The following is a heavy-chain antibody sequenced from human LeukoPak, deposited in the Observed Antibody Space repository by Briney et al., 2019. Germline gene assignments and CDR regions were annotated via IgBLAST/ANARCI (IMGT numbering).Heavy chain of an antibody. D-gene: IGHD3-9*01. CDR3: ATSRSLDRSLDY. CDR1: GSTFSKFW. V-gene: IGHV3-7*01. Sequence: PGGSLRLSCAVSGSTFSKFWMHWVRQAPGKGLEWVVNIKQDGSVKYYVDSVKGRFTISRDNAKNSLFLQMNSLRVEDTAVYYCATSRSLDRSLDYWGQGTLVTVSS. CDR2: IKQDGSVK. J-gene: IGHJ4*02.